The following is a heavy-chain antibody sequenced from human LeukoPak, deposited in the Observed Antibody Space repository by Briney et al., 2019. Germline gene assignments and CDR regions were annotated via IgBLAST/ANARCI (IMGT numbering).Heavy chain of an antibody. CDR3: AKDFNPYCGGDCLFDH. V-gene: IGHV3-23*01. CDR2: ISSSDGST. CDR1: GLTCSSYA. J-gene: IGHJ4*02. D-gene: IGHD2-21*02. Sequence: GGSLIRSCSASGLTCSSYAMSWVRQAPGKGLEWVSGISSSDGSTFYADSVKGRFTISRDNSKNTLYLQMNSLRAEDTAVYYCAKDFNPYCGGDCLFDHWGQGTLVTVSS.